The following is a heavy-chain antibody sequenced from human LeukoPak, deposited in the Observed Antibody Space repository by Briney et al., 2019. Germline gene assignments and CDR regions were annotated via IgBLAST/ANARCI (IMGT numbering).Heavy chain of an antibody. CDR3: ARGARYYDFWSGPDY. D-gene: IGHD3-3*01. CDR1: GFTFSSYW. CDR2: INTDGSST. Sequence: PGGSLRLSCAASGFTFSSYWMHWVRQAPGKGLVWVSRINTDGSSTSYADSVKGRFTISRDNAKNTLYLQMNSLRAEDTAVYYCARGARYYDFWSGPDYWGQGTLVTVSS. J-gene: IGHJ4*02. V-gene: IGHV3-74*01.